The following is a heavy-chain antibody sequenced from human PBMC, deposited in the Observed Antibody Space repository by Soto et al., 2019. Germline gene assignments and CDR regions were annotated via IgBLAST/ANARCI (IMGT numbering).Heavy chain of an antibody. V-gene: IGHV3-23*01. D-gene: IGHD3-10*01. CDR3: TAPRDEYGSGVSWFAYGMDI. CDR2: LDGAGGST. J-gene: IGHJ6*02. Sequence: GGSLRLSCLASGFTFSDYAMTWVRHVPGRGLEWVASLDGAGGSTYYADSVRGRFTISRDNSQNTLFLQMKRLTVDDTAIYYCTAPRDEYGSGVSWFAYGMDIWGQGTTVTVSS. CDR1: GFTFSDYA.